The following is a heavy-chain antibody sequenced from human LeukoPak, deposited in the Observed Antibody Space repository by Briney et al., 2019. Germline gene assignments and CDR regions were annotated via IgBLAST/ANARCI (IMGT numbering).Heavy chain of an antibody. Sequence: GASVKVSRKASGYTFTGYYMHWVRQAPGQGLEWMGWINPNSGDTNYAQKFQGRVTMTRDTSIRTAYMELSRLRSDDTAVYYCARDSGLGYSGYDLAWWGQGTLVTVSS. D-gene: IGHD5-12*01. V-gene: IGHV1-2*02. CDR3: ARDSGLGYSGYDLAW. CDR1: GYTFTGYY. CDR2: INPNSGDT. J-gene: IGHJ4*02.